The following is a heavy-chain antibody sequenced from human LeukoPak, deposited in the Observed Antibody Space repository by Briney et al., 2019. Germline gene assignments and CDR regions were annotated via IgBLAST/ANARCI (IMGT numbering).Heavy chain of an antibody. CDR1: GFTFDDYG. CDR3: ARAYSYGYGYFDH. Sequence: GGSLRLSCAASGFTFDDYGMSWVRRVPGEGLEWVSGINWNGDTTTYGDSVKGRFTISRDNAKKSLYLQMNSLRAEDTAFYYCARAYSYGYGYFDHWGQGTLVTVSS. J-gene: IGHJ4*02. D-gene: IGHD5-18*01. V-gene: IGHV3-20*04. CDR2: INWNGDTT.